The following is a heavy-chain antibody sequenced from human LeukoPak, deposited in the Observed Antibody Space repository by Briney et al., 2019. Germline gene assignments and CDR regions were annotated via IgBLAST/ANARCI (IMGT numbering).Heavy chain of an antibody. Sequence: TGGSLRLSCAASGFTFSSYGMHWVRQAPGKGLEWVAVISYDGSNKYYADSVKGRFTISRDNSKNTLYLQMNSLRAEDTAVYYCVPGGYYNIVGATIDYWGQGTLVTVSS. CDR2: ISYDGSNK. CDR1: GFTFSSYG. D-gene: IGHD1-26*01. J-gene: IGHJ4*02. V-gene: IGHV3-30*03. CDR3: VPGGYYNIVGATIDY.